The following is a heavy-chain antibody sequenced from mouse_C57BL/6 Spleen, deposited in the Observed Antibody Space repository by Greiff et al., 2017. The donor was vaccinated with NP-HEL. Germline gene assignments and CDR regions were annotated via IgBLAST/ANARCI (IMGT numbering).Heavy chain of an antibody. CDR3: ARFLGTGYAMDY. Sequence: QVQLQQPGAELVMPGASVKLSCKASGYTFTSYWMHWVKQRPGQGLEWIGEIDPSDSYTNYNQKFKGKSTLTVDKSSSTAYMQLSSLTSEDSAVYYCARFLGTGYAMDYWGQGTSVTVSS. CDR2: IDPSDSYT. CDR1: GYTFTSYW. D-gene: IGHD3-3*01. J-gene: IGHJ4*01. V-gene: IGHV1-69*01.